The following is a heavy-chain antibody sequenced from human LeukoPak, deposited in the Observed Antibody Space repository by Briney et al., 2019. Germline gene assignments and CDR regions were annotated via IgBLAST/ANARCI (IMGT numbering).Heavy chain of an antibody. CDR1: GYTFTSYG. V-gene: IGHV1-18*01. CDR3: ARVGYHYDFWSGYFPYWFDP. Sequence: ASVKVSCKASGYTFTSYGISWVRQAPGQGLEWMGWISAYNGNTNYAQKLQGRVTMTTDTSTSTAYMELRSLRSDDTAVYYCARVGYHYDFWSGYFPYWFDPWGQGTLVTVSS. J-gene: IGHJ5*02. CDR2: ISAYNGNT. D-gene: IGHD3-3*01.